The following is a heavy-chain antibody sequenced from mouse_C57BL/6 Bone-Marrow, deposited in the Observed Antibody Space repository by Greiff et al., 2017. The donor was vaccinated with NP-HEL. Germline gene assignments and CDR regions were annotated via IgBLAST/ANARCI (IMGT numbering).Heavy chain of an antibody. Sequence: VKLMESGAELVKPGASVKLSCKASGYTFTEYTIHWVKQRSGQGLEWIGWFYPGSGSIKYNEKFKDKATLTADKSSSTVYMELSRLTSEDSAVYFCARQYGYDEALPGYWGQGTTLTVSA. CDR2: FYPGSGSI. CDR1: GYTFTEYT. V-gene: IGHV1-62-2*01. J-gene: IGHJ2*01. D-gene: IGHD2-2*01. CDR3: ARQYGYDEALPGY.